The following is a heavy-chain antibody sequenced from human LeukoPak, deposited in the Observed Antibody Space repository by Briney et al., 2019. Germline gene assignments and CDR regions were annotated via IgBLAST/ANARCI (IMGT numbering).Heavy chain of an antibody. D-gene: IGHD3-10*01. CDR3: AKDNRAFYYGSGTYSDY. J-gene: IGHJ4*02. CDR1: GFTFDDYA. V-gene: IGHV3-9*01. Sequence: GGSLRLSCAASGFTFDDYAMHWVRQAPGKGLEWVSGISWNSGSIGYADSVKGRFTISRDNAKNSLYLQMNSLRAGDTALYYCAKDNRAFYYGSGTYSDYWGQGTLVTVSS. CDR2: ISWNSGSI.